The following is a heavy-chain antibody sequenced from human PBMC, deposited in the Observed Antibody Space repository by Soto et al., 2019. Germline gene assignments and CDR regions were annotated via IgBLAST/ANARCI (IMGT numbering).Heavy chain of an antibody. J-gene: IGHJ4*02. Sequence: EVQLLESGGGLVQPGESLRLSCAASGFTFSSYAMNWVRQAPGKGLEWVSVISGSDDSTYYADSVKGRFTISRDNSKNRLYLQRNSMRAEDTAVYYCAKRSSTSTFDYWGQGTLVTVSS. D-gene: IGHD6-6*01. CDR2: ISGSDDST. CDR3: AKRSSTSTFDY. V-gene: IGHV3-23*01. CDR1: GFTFSSYA.